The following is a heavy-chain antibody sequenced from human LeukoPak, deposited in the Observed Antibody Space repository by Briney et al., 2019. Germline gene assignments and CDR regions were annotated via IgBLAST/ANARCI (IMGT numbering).Heavy chain of an antibody. D-gene: IGHD3-10*01. CDR3: ARSGDSGTYYLF. J-gene: IGHJ4*02. V-gene: IGHV1-18*04. Sequence: VASVKVSCKASGYTFTGYYMHWVRQASGQGLEWMGLINPYNGDTTYVQNLQGRLTMTADTSTSTAYMELGSLTSDDTAVYYCARSGDSGTYYLFWGQGTLVTVSS. CDR1: GYTFTGYY. CDR2: INPYNGDT.